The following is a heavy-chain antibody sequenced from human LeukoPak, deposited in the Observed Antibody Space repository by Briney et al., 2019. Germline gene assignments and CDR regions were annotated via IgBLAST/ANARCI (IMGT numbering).Heavy chain of an antibody. CDR1: GYTFTVYY. V-gene: IGHV1-2*02. CDR3: ARVEMATIREFDY. Sequence: ASVTVSFKASGYTFTVYYMHWVRQAPGQGLEWMGWINPNSGGTNYAQKFQGRVTMTKDTSISTAYMELSRLKSDDTAVYYGARVEMATIREFDYWGQGTLVTVSS. J-gene: IGHJ4*02. D-gene: IGHD5-24*01. CDR2: INPNSGGT.